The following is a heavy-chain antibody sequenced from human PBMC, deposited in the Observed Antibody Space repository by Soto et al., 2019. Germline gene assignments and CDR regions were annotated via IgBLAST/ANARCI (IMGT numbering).Heavy chain of an antibody. J-gene: IGHJ6*03. CDR1: GYTFTSYG. Sequence: ASVKVSCKASGYTFTSYGISWVRQAPGQGLEWMGWISAYNGNTNYAQKLQGRVTMTTDTSTSTAYMEMRSLRSEDTAVYYCARARPAGGYYYYYKDVWGKGTTVTVSS. D-gene: IGHD2-2*01. CDR2: ISAYNGNT. V-gene: IGHV1-18*01. CDR3: ARARPAGGYYYYYKDV.